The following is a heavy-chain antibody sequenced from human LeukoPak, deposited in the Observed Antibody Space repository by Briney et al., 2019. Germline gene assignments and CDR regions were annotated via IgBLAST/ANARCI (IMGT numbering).Heavy chain of an antibody. Sequence: SQTLSLTCTVSGGSISSGDYYWSWIRQPPGKGLEWIGYIYYSGSTYYNPSLKSRVTISVDTSKNQFSLKLSSVTAADTAVYYCARHDRVYYYGMDVWGQGTTVTVSS. V-gene: IGHV4-30-4*01. CDR3: ARHDRVYYYGMDV. CDR1: GGSISSGDYY. CDR2: IYYSGST. J-gene: IGHJ6*02. D-gene: IGHD3-22*01.